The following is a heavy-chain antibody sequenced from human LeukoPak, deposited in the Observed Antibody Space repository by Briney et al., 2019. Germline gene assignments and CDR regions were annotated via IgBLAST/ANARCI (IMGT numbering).Heavy chain of an antibody. Sequence: PGGSLRLSCAASGFTFSSYGMLWVRQAPGKGLECVAVIWYDGSNKYYADSVKGRFTISRDNSKNTLYLKMNSLRAEDTAVYYCAKDQSTLGFDYWGQGTLVTVSS. D-gene: IGHD2-2*01. CDR3: AKDQSTLGFDY. CDR2: IWYDGSNK. V-gene: IGHV3-33*06. CDR1: GFTFSSYG. J-gene: IGHJ4*02.